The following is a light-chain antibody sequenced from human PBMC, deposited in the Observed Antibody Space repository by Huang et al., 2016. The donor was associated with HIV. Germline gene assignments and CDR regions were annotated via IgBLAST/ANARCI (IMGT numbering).Light chain of an antibody. Sequence: EIVLTQSPGTLSLSPGERATLSCRASQSVSSSYLAWYQQKPGQAPRRLIYGASIRATGIPERFSGSGSGTDFTLTISRLEPEDFAVYYCQQYGSSPWTFGQGTKVEIK. J-gene: IGKJ1*01. V-gene: IGKV3-20*01. CDR2: GAS. CDR1: QSVSSSY. CDR3: QQYGSSPWT.